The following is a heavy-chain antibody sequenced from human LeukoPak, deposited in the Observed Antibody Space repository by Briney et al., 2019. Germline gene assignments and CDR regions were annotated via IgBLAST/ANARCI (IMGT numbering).Heavy chain of an antibody. V-gene: IGHV4-59*12. D-gene: IGHD1-7*01. CDR3: ARDSGTTGEVKFDP. Sequence: SETLSLTCTVSGGSISNYYWTWIRQPPGKGLEYIGYVYYSGSTNYNPSLESRVTMSLDTSKNHFSLKLRSVTAADTAVYYCARDSGTTGEVKFDPWGQGTLVTVSS. J-gene: IGHJ5*02. CDR1: GGSISNYY. CDR2: VYYSGST.